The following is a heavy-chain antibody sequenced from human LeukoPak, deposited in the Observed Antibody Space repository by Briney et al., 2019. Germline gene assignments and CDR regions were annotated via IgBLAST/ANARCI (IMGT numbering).Heavy chain of an antibody. D-gene: IGHD3-22*01. CDR2: IRYDGSNK. V-gene: IGHV3-30*02. CDR3: ARVGDSSGYYYDY. Sequence: GGSLRLSCAASGFTFSSYGMHWVRQAPGKGLEWVAFIRYDGSNKYYADSVKGRFTISRDNSKNTLYLQMNSLRAEDTAVYYCARVGDSSGYYYDYWGQGTLVTVSS. CDR1: GFTFSSYG. J-gene: IGHJ4*02.